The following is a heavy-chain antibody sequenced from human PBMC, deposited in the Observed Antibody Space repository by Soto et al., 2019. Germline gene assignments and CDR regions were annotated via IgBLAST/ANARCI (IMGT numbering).Heavy chain of an antibody. V-gene: IGHV1-18*04. Sequence: GASVKVSCKASGYTFTSYGISWVRQAPGQGLEWMGWISAYNGNTNYAQKLQGRVTMTTDTSTSTAYMELRSLRSDDTAVYCCARDGHSSSWTANDAFDIWGQGTMVTVSS. J-gene: IGHJ3*02. CDR3: ARDGHSSSWTANDAFDI. D-gene: IGHD6-13*01. CDR1: GYTFTSYG. CDR2: ISAYNGNT.